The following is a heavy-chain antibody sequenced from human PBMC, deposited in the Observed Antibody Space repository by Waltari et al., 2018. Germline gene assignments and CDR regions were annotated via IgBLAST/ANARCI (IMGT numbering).Heavy chain of an antibody. D-gene: IGHD3-10*01. J-gene: IGHJ6*02. V-gene: IGHV3-30*06. Sequence: TISKDNSKNTLYLQMNSLRAEDTAVYYCARDLKGSYSYYYCGMDVWGQGTTVTVSS. CDR3: ARDLKGSYSYYYCGMDV.